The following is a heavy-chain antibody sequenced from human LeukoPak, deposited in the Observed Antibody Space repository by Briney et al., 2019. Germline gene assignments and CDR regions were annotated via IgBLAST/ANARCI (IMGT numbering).Heavy chain of an antibody. CDR1: GYTFTGYY. CDR3: ARAHITMVRGVTDWFDP. D-gene: IGHD3-10*01. CDR2: INPNSGGT. J-gene: IGHJ5*02. Sequence: ASVKVSCKASGYTFTGYYMHWVRQAPGQGLEWMGGINPNSGGTNYAQKFQGRVTMTRDTSISTAYMELSRLRSDDTAVYYCARAHITMVRGVTDWFDPWGQGTLVTVSS. V-gene: IGHV1-2*02.